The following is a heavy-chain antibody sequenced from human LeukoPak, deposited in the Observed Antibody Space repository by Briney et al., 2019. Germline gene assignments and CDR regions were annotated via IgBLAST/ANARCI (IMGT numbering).Heavy chain of an antibody. Sequence: SETLSLTCTVSGYSISSGYYWGWIRQPPGKGLEWIGSIYHSGSTYYNPSLKSRVTISVDSSKNQFSLKLSSVTAADTAVYYCARATVAAAAPGGYWGQGTLVTVSS. V-gene: IGHV4-38-2*02. CDR3: ARATVAAAAPGGY. J-gene: IGHJ4*02. D-gene: IGHD6-13*01. CDR2: IYHSGST. CDR1: GYSISSGYY.